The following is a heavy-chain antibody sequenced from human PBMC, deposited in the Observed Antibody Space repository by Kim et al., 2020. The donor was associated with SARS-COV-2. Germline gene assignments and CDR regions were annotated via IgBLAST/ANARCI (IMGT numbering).Heavy chain of an antibody. V-gene: IGHV3-9*01. Sequence: GGSLSLSCAASGFTFGDYAMHWVRQAPGKGLEWVSGISWNSGSIGYADAVKGPCTISRDNAKNSLYLQMNSLRAEDTALYYCAKDVSGDYPSYYGMDVWGQGTTVTVSS. D-gene: IGHD4-17*01. J-gene: IGHJ6*02. CDR3: AKDVSGDYPSYYGMDV. CDR1: GFTFGDYA. CDR2: ISWNSGSI.